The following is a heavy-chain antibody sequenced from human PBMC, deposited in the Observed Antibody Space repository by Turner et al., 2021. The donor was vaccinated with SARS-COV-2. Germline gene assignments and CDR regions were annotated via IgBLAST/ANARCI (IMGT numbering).Heavy chain of an antibody. CDR2: SSGDGGST. J-gene: IGHJ6*02. Sequence: EVQLVASGGVVVQHGGSPRLSCASSGFSFAGDTMHWVCQATGKGLEWVSLSSGDGGSTYYADSVKGRFTISGDNSNNSLYLQMNSLRTEDTALYYCAKDISSWYEGIAVAGTNYGMDVWGQGTTVTVSS. CDR1: GFSFAGDT. D-gene: IGHD6-19*01. V-gene: IGHV3-43*01. CDR3: AKDISSWYEGIAVAGTNYGMDV.